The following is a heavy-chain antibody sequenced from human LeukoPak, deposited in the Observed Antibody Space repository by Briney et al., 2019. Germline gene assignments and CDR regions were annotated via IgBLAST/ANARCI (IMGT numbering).Heavy chain of an antibody. CDR1: GYTFTSYD. J-gene: IGHJ4*02. V-gene: IGHV1-8*03. Sequence: ASVKVSCKASGYTFTSYDINWVRQATGQGLEWMGWMNPNSGNTGYAQKFQGRVTITRNTSISTAYMELSILRSEDTAVYYCARGGPGYYDSSGYYFGYWGQGTLVTVSS. CDR2: MNPNSGNT. CDR3: ARGGPGYYDSSGYYFGY. D-gene: IGHD3-22*01.